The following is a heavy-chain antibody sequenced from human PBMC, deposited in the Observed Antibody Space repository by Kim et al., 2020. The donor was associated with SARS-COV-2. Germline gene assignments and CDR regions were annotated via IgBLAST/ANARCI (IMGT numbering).Heavy chain of an antibody. D-gene: IGHD1-1*01. V-gene: IGHV3-48*03. CDR3: KSRMQQLPKNWNDATDHYYYYGMDV. J-gene: IGHJ6*02. CDR1: GFTFSSYE. CDR2: ISSSGSTI. Sequence: GGSLRLSCAASGFTFSSYEMNWVRQAPGKGLEWVSYISSSGSTIYYADSVKGRFTISRDNAKNSLYLQMNSLRAEDTAVYYCKSRMQQLPKNWNDATDHYYYYGMDVWGQGTTVTVSS.